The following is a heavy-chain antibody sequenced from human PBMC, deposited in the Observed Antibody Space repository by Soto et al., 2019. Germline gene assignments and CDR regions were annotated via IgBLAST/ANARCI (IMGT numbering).Heavy chain of an antibody. CDR2: SYHSGST. Sequence: SETLSLTCAVSGGSISSSNWWSWVRQPPGKGLEWIGESYHSGSTNYNPSLKSRVTISVDKSKNQFSLKLSSVTAADTAVYYCAREAAYYYDSSGYNLVNWFDPWGQGTLVTVSS. D-gene: IGHD3-22*01. V-gene: IGHV4-4*02. J-gene: IGHJ5*02. CDR1: GGSISSSNW. CDR3: AREAAYYYDSSGYNLVNWFDP.